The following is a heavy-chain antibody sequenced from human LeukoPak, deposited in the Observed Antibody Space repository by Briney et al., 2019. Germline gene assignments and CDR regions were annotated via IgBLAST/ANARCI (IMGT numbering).Heavy chain of an antibody. CDR2: IYYSGST. CDR1: GGSISSGDYY. CDR3: ARYSLGYCSSTICYTNFDY. Sequence: SETLSLTCTVSGGSISSGDYYWSWIRQPPGKGLEWIGYIYYSGSTYYNPSLKSRVTISVDTSKNQFSLKLSSVTAADTAVYYCARYSLGYCSSTICYTNFDYWGQGTLVTVSS. J-gene: IGHJ4*02. V-gene: IGHV4-30-4*01. D-gene: IGHD2-2*02.